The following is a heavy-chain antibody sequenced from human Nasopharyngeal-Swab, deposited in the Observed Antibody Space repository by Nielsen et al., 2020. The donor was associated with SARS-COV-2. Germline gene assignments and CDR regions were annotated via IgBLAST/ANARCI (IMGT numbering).Heavy chain of an antibody. CDR3: ARDSPYGGATPHYYYYGMDV. D-gene: IGHD1-26*01. V-gene: IGHV1-18*01. CDR2: ISAYNGNT. CDR1: GYTFTSYG. Sequence: ASVKVSCKASGYTFTSYGISWVRRAPGQGLEWMGWISAYNGNTNYAQKLQGRVTMTTDTSTSTAYMELRSLRSDDTAVYYCARDSPYGGATPHYYYYGMDVWGQGTTVTVSS. J-gene: IGHJ6*02.